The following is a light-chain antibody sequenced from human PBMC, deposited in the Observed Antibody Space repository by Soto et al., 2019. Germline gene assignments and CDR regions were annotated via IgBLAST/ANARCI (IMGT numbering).Light chain of an antibody. CDR3: SSYAGSNTVV. CDR1: TSDVGRYNH. CDR2: EVT. Sequence: QSALTQPPSASGSPGQSVTISCTGTTSDVGRYNHVSWYQQHPGKAPKLMIYEVTKRPSGVPDRFSGSKSANTASLTVSGLQAEDEADYYCSSYAGSNTVVFGGGTKLTVL. J-gene: IGLJ2*01. V-gene: IGLV2-8*01.